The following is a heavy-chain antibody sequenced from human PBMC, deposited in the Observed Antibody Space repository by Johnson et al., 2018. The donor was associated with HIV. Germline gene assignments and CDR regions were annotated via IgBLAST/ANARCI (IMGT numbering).Heavy chain of an antibody. CDR2: ISYDGSKK. V-gene: IGHV3-30*04. CDR3: ARGRKDIDAADGLDNDSFDM. J-gene: IGHJ3*02. Sequence: VQLVESGGGVVQPGKSLRIYCAVSEFTFPNYAMHWVRLVPGRGLQWVAVISYDGSKKYYADSVKGRFTISRDSSKNTLYLQMDSLSAEDTAVDYCARGRKDIDAADGLDNDSFDMWCQGTLVTVSS. CDR1: EFTFPNYA. D-gene: IGHD6-13*01.